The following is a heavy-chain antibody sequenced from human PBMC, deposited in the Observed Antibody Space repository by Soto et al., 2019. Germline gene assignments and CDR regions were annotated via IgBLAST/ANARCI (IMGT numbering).Heavy chain of an antibody. CDR2: ISSNGGST. D-gene: IGHD6-6*01. Sequence: VGSLRLSCSASGFTFSSYAMHWVRQAPGKGLEYVSAISSNGGSTYYADSVKGRFTISRDNSKNTLYLQMSSLRAEDTAVYYCVNDGQLVGGDYYYGMDVWGQGTTVTVSS. CDR3: VNDGQLVGGDYYYGMDV. J-gene: IGHJ6*02. V-gene: IGHV3-64D*06. CDR1: GFTFSSYA.